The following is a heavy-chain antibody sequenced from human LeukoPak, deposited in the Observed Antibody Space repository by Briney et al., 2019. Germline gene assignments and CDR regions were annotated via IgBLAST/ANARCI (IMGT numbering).Heavy chain of an antibody. CDR1: GFTFSSFW. Sequence: GGSLRLSCATSGFTFSSFWMSWVRQAPGKGLEWVGRIRSNSDGGTIDYAAPVKGRFTLSRDDSETTLYLQMNSLQTEDTAVYYCATDFYDSTWGQGTLVTVSS. V-gene: IGHV3-15*01. J-gene: IGHJ5*02. CDR3: ATDFYDST. CDR2: IRSNSDGGTI. D-gene: IGHD3-22*01.